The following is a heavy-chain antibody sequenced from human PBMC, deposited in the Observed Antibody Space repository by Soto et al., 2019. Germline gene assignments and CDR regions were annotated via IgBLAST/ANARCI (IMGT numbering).Heavy chain of an antibody. Sequence: GGSLSLCCTASVFAFSSYSRNWVRQAPGKGLEWVSSISSSSSYIYSADSVKGRFTISRDNAKNSLHLQMNSLRAEDTAVYYCAREDYSNFDYWGQGTLVTVSS. D-gene: IGHD4-4*01. CDR2: ISSSSSYI. J-gene: IGHJ4*02. CDR1: VFAFSSYS. CDR3: AREDYSNFDY. V-gene: IGHV3-21*01.